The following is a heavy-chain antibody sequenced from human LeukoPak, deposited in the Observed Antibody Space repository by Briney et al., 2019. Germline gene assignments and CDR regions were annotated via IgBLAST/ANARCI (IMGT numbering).Heavy chain of an antibody. CDR2: ISSNGGST. J-gene: IGHJ6*03. V-gene: IGHV3-64*01. CDR1: GFTFSSYA. CDR3: ARVSGIVATNYYYYYMDV. D-gene: IGHD5-12*01. Sequence: GSLRLSCAASGFTFSSYAMHWVRQAPGKGLEYVSAISSNGGSTYYANSVKGRFTISRDNSKNTLYLQMGSLRAEDMAVYYCARVSGIVATNYYYYYMDVWGKGTTVTVSS.